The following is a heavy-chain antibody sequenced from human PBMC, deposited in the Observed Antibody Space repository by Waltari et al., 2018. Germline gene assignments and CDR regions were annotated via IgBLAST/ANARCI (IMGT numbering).Heavy chain of an antibody. CDR2: VKGNGYDT. J-gene: IGHJ4*02. CDR3: ARGGPLGSYFDY. D-gene: IGHD1-26*01. CDR1: GFRFTTFW. Sequence: DVHLVESGGGLVQPGGSLRLSCAASGFRFTTFWMHWVRQGPGKGLEWVARVKGNGYDTRYADFVKGRFIISRDNAENMVYLQMDNLRVEDTSVYYCARGGPLGSYFDYWGQGALVTVSS. V-gene: IGHV3-74*01.